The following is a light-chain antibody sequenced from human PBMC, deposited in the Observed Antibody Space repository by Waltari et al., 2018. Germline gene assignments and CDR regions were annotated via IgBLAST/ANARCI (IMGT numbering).Light chain of an antibody. J-gene: IGKJ2*01. CDR3: MQGTHWPYT. V-gene: IGKV2-30*02. CDR2: KVS. Sequence: DVVLTQSPLSLPVTLGQPASISCTSSQSLVHSDGNTNLVWFQQRPGQSPRRLIYKVSNRDSGVPDRFSGSGSGTDFTLQISRVEAEDVGVYYCMQGTHWPYTFGQGTKLDIK. CDR1: QSLVHSDGNTN.